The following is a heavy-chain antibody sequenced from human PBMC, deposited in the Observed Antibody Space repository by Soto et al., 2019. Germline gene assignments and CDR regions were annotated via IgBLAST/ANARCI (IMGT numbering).Heavy chain of an antibody. Sequence: LRLSCAASGFTFSTYGMHWVRQAPGKGLEWVAVISYDGSNKYYADAVKGGFTISRDTFKNTLYLQLNSLTAEDTAVYYCAKDRIAVAGNYYYYGMDVWGQGTTVTVSS. J-gene: IGHJ6*02. CDR1: GFTFSTYG. CDR3: AKDRIAVAGNYYYYGMDV. D-gene: IGHD6-19*01. V-gene: IGHV3-30*18. CDR2: ISYDGSNK.